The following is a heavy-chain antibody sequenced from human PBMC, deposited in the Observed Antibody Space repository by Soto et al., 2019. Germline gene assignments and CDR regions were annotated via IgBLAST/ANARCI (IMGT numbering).Heavy chain of an antibody. J-gene: IGHJ6*02. CDR2: ISGSGTRT. V-gene: IGHV3-23*01. CDR3: TKGPTIFGVVITYEYYYGMYV. CDR1: GFILSSSA. Sequence: GGSLRLSCAASGFILSSSAMSWVRQAPGRGLEWVSSISGSGTRTYYADSVKGRFTISGDRSKNTVYLQMNSLRAEDTAVYYCTKGPTIFGVVITYEYYYGMYVWGQGTTVTVSS. D-gene: IGHD3-3*01.